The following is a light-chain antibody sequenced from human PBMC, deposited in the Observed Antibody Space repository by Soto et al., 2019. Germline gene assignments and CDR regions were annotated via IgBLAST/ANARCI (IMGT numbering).Light chain of an antibody. CDR3: QQSHSEPFT. CDR2: AAS. CDR1: QSIGYY. J-gene: IGKJ2*01. Sequence: DIQMTQSPSSLSAFVGDRVTITCRASQSIGYYLNWYQQKNGKAPKLLIYAASNLQSGVPSRFSGSGYGTDFTLTVSSLQPEDVASYYGQQSHSEPFTFGQGTELEIK. V-gene: IGKV1-39*01.